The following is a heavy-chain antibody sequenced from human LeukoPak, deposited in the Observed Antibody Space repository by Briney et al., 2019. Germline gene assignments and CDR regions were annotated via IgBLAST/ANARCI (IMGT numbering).Heavy chain of an antibody. CDR2: IIPIFGTA. J-gene: IGHJ6*03. Sequence: SVKLSCKASGGTFSIYAISWVRQAPGQGLEWMGGIIPIFGTANYAQKFQGSITITADESTSTAYMVLSSLRSEDTAVYYCARPLDSGGNRFDYYYYYMDVWRKGTTVTVSS. CDR1: GGTFSIYA. V-gene: IGHV1-69*13. D-gene: IGHD4-23*01. CDR3: ARPLDSGGNRFDYYYYYMDV.